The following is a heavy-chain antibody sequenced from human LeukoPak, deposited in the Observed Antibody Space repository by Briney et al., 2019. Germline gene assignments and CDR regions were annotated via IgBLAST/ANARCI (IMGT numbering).Heavy chain of an antibody. CDR3: ARSGVTIFGVVSMPLGY. V-gene: IGHV1-18*01. CDR1: GYTFTSYG. Sequence: ASVKDSPKASGYTFTSYGTSWVRQAPGQGLEWMGWISAYNGNTNYAQKLQGRVTMTTDTSTSTAYMELRSLRSDDTAVYYCARSGVTIFGVVSMPLGYWGQGTLVTVSS. D-gene: IGHD3-3*01. CDR2: ISAYNGNT. J-gene: IGHJ4*02.